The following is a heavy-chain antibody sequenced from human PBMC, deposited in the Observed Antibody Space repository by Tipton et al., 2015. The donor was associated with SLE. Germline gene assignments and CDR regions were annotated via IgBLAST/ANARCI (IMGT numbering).Heavy chain of an antibody. J-gene: IGHJ6*03. D-gene: IGHD3/OR15-3a*01. CDR1: GFTFSAYA. CDR2: INHSGST. CDR3: ARAPGLERDYYYYYYMDV. Sequence: LRLSCVASGFTFSAYAMTWVRQAPGKGLEWVGEINHSGSTNYSPSLKSRVTISVDTSKNQFSLKLSSVTAADTAVYYCARAPGLERDYYYYYYMDVWGKGTTVTVSS. V-gene: IGHV4-34*01.